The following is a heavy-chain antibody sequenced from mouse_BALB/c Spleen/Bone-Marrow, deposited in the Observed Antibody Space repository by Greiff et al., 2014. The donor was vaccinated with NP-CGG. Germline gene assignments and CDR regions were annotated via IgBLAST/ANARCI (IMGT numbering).Heavy chain of an antibody. CDR1: GFTFSTYA. CDR2: ISSGGRT. V-gene: IGHV5-6-5*01. Sequence: EVMLVESGGGLVKPGGSLKLSCVASGFTFSTYAMSWVRQTPEKRLDWVASISSGGRTYYPDSVKGRFTISRDNARNILYLQMSSLRSEDTAMYYCARRGVITTVVSTDYAMDYWGQGTSVTVSS. D-gene: IGHD1-1*01. CDR3: ARRGVITTVVSTDYAMDY. J-gene: IGHJ4*01.